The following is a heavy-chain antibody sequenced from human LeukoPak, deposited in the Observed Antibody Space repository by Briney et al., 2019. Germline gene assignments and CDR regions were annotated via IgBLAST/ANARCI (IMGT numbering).Heavy chain of an antibody. CDR3: ARVQYYYDSSGYYSDY. J-gene: IGHJ4*02. D-gene: IGHD3-22*01. CDR2: ISACNGNT. CDR1: GYTFTSYG. Sequence: GASVKVSCKASGYTFTSYGISWVRQAPGQGLEWMGWISACNGNTNYAQKLQGRVTMTTDTSTSTAYMELRSLRSDDTAVYYCARVQYYYDSSGYYSDYWGQGTLVTVSS. V-gene: IGHV1-18*01.